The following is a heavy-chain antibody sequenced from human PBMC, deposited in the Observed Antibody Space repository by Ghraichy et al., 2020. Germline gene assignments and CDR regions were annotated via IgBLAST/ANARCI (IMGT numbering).Heavy chain of an antibody. V-gene: IGHV4-59*08. J-gene: IGHJ1*01. CDR1: GGSISSYY. D-gene: IGHD6-13*01. CDR3: ARLRRATSSWSAEYFQH. Sequence: SETLSLTCNVSGGSISSYYWSWIRQPPGKGLEWIGYIYYSGSTNYNPSLKSRITISVDTSKNQFSLKLSSVTAADTAVYYCARLRRATSSWSAEYFQHWGQGTLVTVSS. CDR2: IYYSGST.